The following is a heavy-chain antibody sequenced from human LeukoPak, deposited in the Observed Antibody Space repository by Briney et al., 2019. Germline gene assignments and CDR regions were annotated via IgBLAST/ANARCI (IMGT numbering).Heavy chain of an antibody. Sequence: ASVKVSCMASGYTFTSYAMHWVRQAPGQRLEWMGWINAGNGNTKYSQKFQGRVTITRDTSASTAYMELSSLRSEDTAVYYCARDKGSSWYYFDYWGQGTLVTVSS. J-gene: IGHJ4*02. CDR3: ARDKGSSWYYFDY. D-gene: IGHD6-13*01. CDR1: GYTFTSYA. CDR2: INAGNGNT. V-gene: IGHV1-3*01.